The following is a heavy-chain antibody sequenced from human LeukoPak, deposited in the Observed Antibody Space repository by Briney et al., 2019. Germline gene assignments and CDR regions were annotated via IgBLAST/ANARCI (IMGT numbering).Heavy chain of an antibody. V-gene: IGHV3-23*01. D-gene: IGHD3-3*02. CDR2: INFSGGNT. J-gene: IGHJ3*01. CDR3: ARDIEFST. Sequence: GGSLRLSCAASGFTFSDSAMNWVRQAPGKGLEWLSLINFSGGNTYYTDSMKGRFTISRDNSKDTLYLQMNSLRAEDTAIYYCARDIEFSTWGLGTMVTVSS. CDR1: GFTFSDSA.